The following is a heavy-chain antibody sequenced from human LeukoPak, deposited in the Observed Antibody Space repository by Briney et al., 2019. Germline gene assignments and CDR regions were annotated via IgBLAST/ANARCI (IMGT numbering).Heavy chain of an antibody. D-gene: IGHD3-3*01. J-gene: IGHJ4*02. CDR3: AKDTSSPIFVVAYYFDS. Sequence: GGSLRLSCAASGFTFSGYGMHWVRRAPGKGLEWVAVISYDGRTKYYADSVKGRFTISRDNSKNTLYLQLNSLRAEDTAVYYCAKDTSSPIFVVAYYFDSWGQGTLVTVSS. CDR2: ISYDGRTK. V-gene: IGHV3-30*18. CDR1: GFTFSGYG.